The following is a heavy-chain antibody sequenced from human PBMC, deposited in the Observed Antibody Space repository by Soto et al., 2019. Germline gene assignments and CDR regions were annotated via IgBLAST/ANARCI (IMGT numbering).Heavy chain of an antibody. CDR2: ISSSGSTI. J-gene: IGHJ6*02. V-gene: IGHV3-11*01. D-gene: IGHD6-19*01. Sequence: PGGSLRLSCAASGFTFSYYYMSWIRQAPGKGLEWVSYISSSGSTIYYADSVKGRFTISRDNAKNSLYLQMNSLRAEDTAVYYCARPGYSSGWYNDYGMDVWGQGTTVTVSS. CDR1: GFTFSYYY. CDR3: ARPGYSSGWYNDYGMDV.